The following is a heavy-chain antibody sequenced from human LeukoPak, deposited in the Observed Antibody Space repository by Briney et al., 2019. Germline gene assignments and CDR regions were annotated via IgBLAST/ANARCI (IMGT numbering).Heavy chain of an antibody. V-gene: IGHV3-7*04. CDR3: ARAITGQLPNFDS. D-gene: IGHD1-20*01. Sequence: GGSLRLSCAASGFTFSGYWMSWLRQVPGKGLEWVANINEDGGEKDYVDSVKGRFSISRDNAKSSLYLQMNSLRAEDTAVYYCARAITGQLPNFDSWGQGTLVTVSS. CDR2: INEDGGEK. J-gene: IGHJ4*02. CDR1: GFTFSGYW.